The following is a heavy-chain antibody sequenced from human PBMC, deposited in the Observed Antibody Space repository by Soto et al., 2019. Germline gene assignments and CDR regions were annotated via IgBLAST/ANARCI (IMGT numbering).Heavy chain of an antibody. Sequence: QVQLVESGGGAVQPGRSLRLSCAASGFTFSSYGMHWVRQAPGKGLEWVAVIWYNGSNKYYAASVKGRFTISRDNSNNTLYLQMNSLRAEDTAVYYCARDPNYDYYYSMDVWGQGTTVTVSS. CDR3: ARDPNYDYYYSMDV. J-gene: IGHJ6*02. CDR2: IWYNGSNK. CDR1: GFTFSSYG. V-gene: IGHV3-33*01.